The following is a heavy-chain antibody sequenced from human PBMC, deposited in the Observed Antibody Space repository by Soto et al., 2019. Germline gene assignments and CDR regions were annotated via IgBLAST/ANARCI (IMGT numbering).Heavy chain of an antibody. CDR2: INAGNGNT. D-gene: IGHD6-19*01. CDR1: GYTFTSYA. CDR3: ARGVAVDYYYDMDV. V-gene: IGHV1-3*01. J-gene: IGHJ6*02. Sequence: ASVKVSCKASGYTFTSYAMHWVRQAPGQRLEWMGWINAGNGNTKYSQKFQGRVTITRDTSASTAYMELSSLRSEDTAVYYCARGVAVDYYYDMDVWGQGTTVTV.